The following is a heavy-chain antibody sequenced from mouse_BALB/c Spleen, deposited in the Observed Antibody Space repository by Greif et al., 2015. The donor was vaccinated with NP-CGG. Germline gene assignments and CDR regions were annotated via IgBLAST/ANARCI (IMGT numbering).Heavy chain of an antibody. J-gene: IGHJ2*01. CDR1: GYTFSSYW. V-gene: IGHV1-9*01. D-gene: IGHD1-1*01. Sequence: VQLQQSGAELMKPGASVKISCKATGYTFSSYWIEWVKQRPGHGLEWIGEILPGSGSTNYNEKFKGKATFTADTSSNTAYMQLSSLTSEDSAVYYCARYGTYSSSHYFDYWGQGTTLTVSS. CDR2: ILPGSGST. CDR3: ARYGTYSSSHYFDY.